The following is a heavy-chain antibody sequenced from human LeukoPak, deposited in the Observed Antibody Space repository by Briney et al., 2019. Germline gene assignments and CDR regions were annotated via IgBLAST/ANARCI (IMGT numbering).Heavy chain of an antibody. J-gene: IGHJ5*02. CDR1: GVSISGGGYS. V-gene: IGHV4-30-2*01. CDR2: IYHSGST. CDR3: TRSAGTTRFDP. Sequence: SQTLSLTCAVSGVSISGGGYSWSWIRQPPGKGLEWIGYIYHSGSTYYNPSLKSRVTISVDRSKNQFSLKLSSVTAADTAVYYCTRSAGTTRFDPWGQGTLVTVSS. D-gene: IGHD3-10*01.